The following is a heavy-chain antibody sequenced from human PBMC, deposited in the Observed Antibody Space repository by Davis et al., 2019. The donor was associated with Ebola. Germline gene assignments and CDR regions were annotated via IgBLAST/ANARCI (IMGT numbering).Heavy chain of an antibody. J-gene: IGHJ5*02. V-gene: IGHV4-59*08. CDR3: ARHDLENWFDP. CDR2: IFYSGST. Sequence: SETLSLTCTVSGGSISNYYWNWIRQPPGKGLEWIGYIFYSGSTNYNPSLKSRVTISVDTSKNQFSLKLSSVTAADTAVYYCARHDLENWFDPWGQGTLVTVSS. CDR1: GGSISNYY.